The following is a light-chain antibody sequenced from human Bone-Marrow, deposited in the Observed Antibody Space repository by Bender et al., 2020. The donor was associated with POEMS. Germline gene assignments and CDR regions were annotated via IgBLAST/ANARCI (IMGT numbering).Light chain of an antibody. CDR2: DIS. CDR1: SSDVGAYNY. CDR3: SSYAGTATVV. J-gene: IGLJ2*01. V-gene: IGLV2-14*03. Sequence: QSDLTQPASVSGSPGQSITISCTGTSSDVGAYNYVSWYQHHPGKAPKLIIYDISNRPSGVSNRFSGSKSGNTASLTISGLQAEDEAVYYCSSYAGTATVVFGGGTTVTVL.